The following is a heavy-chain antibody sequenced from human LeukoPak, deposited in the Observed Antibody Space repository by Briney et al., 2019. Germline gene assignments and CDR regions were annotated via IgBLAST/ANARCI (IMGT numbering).Heavy chain of an antibody. CDR3: AKDRREEDNYDILTGYYRGFFDY. CDR2: ISGSGGST. CDR1: GFTFSSYA. J-gene: IGHJ4*02. Sequence: GGSLRLSCAASGFTFSSYAMSWVRQAPGKGLEWVSAISGSGGSTYYADSVKGRFTISRDNSKNTLYLQMNSLRAEDTAVYYCAKDRREEDNYDILTGYYRGFFDYWGQGTLVTVSS. D-gene: IGHD3-9*01. V-gene: IGHV3-23*01.